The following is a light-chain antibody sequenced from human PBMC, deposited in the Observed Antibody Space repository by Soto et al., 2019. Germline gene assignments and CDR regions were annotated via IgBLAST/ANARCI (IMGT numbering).Light chain of an antibody. CDR3: LSKTSSISYV. CDR1: TRDVGGYNY. Sequence: QSVLTQPASVSGSPGQSITISCTGTTRDVGGYNYVSWYQQHPGKVPKLLIHEVSNRPSGVSNRFSGSKSGNTASLTISGLQAEDEADYYCLSKTSSISYVFGTGTKLTVL. CDR2: EVS. J-gene: IGLJ1*01. V-gene: IGLV2-14*01.